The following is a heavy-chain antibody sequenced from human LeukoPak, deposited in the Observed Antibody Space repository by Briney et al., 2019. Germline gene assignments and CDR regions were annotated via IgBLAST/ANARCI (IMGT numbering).Heavy chain of an antibody. V-gene: IGHV3-7*03. CDR3: ARANKGIVVYYYYYGMDV. D-gene: IGHD6-19*01. CDR1: GFTFSSYW. Sequence: GGSLRLSCTASGFTFSSYWMTWVRQAPGKGLEGVANINQDGSEKYYVDSVKGRFTISRDNAKTSLYLQMNSLRAEDTAVYYCARANKGIVVYYYYYGMDVWGKGTTVTVSS. J-gene: IGHJ6*04. CDR2: INQDGSEK.